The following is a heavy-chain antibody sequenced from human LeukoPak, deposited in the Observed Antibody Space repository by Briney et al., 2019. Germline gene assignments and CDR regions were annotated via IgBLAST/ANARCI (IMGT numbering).Heavy chain of an antibody. J-gene: IGHJ4*02. Sequence: SGPTLVKPTQTLTLTCTFSGFSLSTSGVGVGWIRQPPGNALEWLAPIYWNDDKRYSPSLKSRLTITKDTSKNQVVLTMTNMDPVDTATYYCAHSRRDGYNFGYWGQGTLVTVSS. CDR1: GFSLSTSGVG. D-gene: IGHD5-24*01. V-gene: IGHV2-5*01. CDR3: AHSRRDGYNFGY. CDR2: IYWNDDK.